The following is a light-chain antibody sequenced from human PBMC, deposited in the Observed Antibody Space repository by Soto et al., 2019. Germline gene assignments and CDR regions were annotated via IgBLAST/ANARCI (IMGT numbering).Light chain of an antibody. CDR1: KIGRKM. CDR3: QVWASNAEFFV. J-gene: IGLJ1*01. V-gene: IGLV3-21*02. CDR2: DAT. Sequence: SYELTQPPSVSVAPGQTAKITCGGAKIGRKMVQWYKQRSGQAPVAVVFDATDRPSGIPDRISDSRSGDTATLTISRVDAGDEADYDCQVWASNAEFFVFGSGTKVTVL.